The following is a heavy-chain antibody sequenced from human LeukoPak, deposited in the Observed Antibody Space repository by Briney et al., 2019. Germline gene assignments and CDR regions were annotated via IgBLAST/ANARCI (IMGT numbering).Heavy chain of an antibody. Sequence: PGGSLRLSCAASGFTFSSYWMHWVRQAPGKGLVWVSRINSDGSSTSYADSVKGRFTISRDNAKNTLYLQMNSLRAEDTAVYYCARDIVVVVAATKGYGMDVWGQGTTVTVSS. V-gene: IGHV3-74*01. CDR1: GFTFSSYW. J-gene: IGHJ6*02. CDR3: ARDIVVVVAATKGYGMDV. CDR2: INSDGSST. D-gene: IGHD2-15*01.